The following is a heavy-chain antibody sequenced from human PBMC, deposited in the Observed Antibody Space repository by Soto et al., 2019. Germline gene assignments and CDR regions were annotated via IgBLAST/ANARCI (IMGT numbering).Heavy chain of an antibody. Sequence: ASVKVSCKASGGTFSSYAISWVRQAPGQGLEWMGGIIPIFGTANYAQKFQGRVTITADESTSTAYMELSSLRSEDTAVYYCARVTIPLLSIYGMDVWGQGTTVTVS. CDR3: ARVTIPLLSIYGMDV. J-gene: IGHJ6*02. V-gene: IGHV1-69*13. CDR1: GGTFSSYA. CDR2: IIPIFGTA. D-gene: IGHD2-15*01.